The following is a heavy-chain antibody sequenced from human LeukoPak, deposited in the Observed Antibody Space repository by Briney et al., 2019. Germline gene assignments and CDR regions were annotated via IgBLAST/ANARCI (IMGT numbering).Heavy chain of an antibody. CDR2: ISSSGSAI. CDR3: AREDNGYDYGDY. J-gene: IGHJ4*02. V-gene: IGHV3-48*03. Sequence: GKSLRLSCAASGSTFSSYGMHWVRQAPGKGLEWVSYISSSGSAIYYADSVKGRFTISRDNAQNSLYLQMNSLRAEDTAVYYCAREDNGYDYGDYWGQGTLVTVSS. D-gene: IGHD5-12*01. CDR1: GSTFSSYG.